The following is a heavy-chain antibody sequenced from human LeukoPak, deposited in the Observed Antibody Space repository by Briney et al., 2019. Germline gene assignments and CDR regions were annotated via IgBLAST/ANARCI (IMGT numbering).Heavy chain of an antibody. Sequence: KPSETLSLTCTVSGGSISSSSYYWGWIRQPPGKGLEWIGSIYYSGSTYYNPSLKSRVTISVDTSKNQFSLKLSSVTAADTAVYYCARNGLVRHRIVVVPAATRGRDWFDPWGQGTLVTVSS. CDR1: GGSISSSSYY. D-gene: IGHD2-2*01. CDR3: ARNGLVRHRIVVVPAATRGRDWFDP. J-gene: IGHJ5*02. V-gene: IGHV4-39*01. CDR2: IYYSGST.